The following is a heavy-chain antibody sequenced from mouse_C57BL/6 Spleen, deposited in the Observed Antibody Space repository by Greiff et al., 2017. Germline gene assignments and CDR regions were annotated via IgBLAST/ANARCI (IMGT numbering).Heavy chain of an antibody. CDR1: GYTFTSYW. CDR3: ARYYYGSSYDWYFDV. Sequence: QVQLQQSGAELAKPGASVKLSCTASGYTFTSYWMHWVKQRPGQGLEWIGYINPSSGYTTYNQKFKDKATLTADKSSSTAYMQLSSLTYEDSAVYYCARYYYGSSYDWYFDVWGTGTTVTVSS. D-gene: IGHD1-1*01. J-gene: IGHJ1*03. CDR2: INPSSGYT. V-gene: IGHV1-7*01.